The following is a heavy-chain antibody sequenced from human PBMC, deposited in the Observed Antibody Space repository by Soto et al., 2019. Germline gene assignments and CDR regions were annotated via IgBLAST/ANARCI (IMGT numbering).Heavy chain of an antibody. V-gene: IGHV4-31*03. CDR2: IYYSGST. CDR3: ARVMVDRDVYNSVQGGYYIVY. J-gene: IGHJ4*02. CDR1: GGSISSGGYY. Sequence: SETLSLTCTVSGGSISSGGYYWSWIRQHPGKGLEWIGYIYYSGSTYYNPSLKSRVTISVDTSKNQFSLKLSSVTAADTAVYYCARVMVDRDVYNSVQGGYYIVYWGQGTLVSVSS. D-gene: IGHD2-8*01.